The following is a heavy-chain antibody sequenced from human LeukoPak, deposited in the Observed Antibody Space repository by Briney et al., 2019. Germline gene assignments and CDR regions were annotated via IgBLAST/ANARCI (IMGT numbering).Heavy chain of an antibody. CDR3: ARRPYSGNDYFDS. J-gene: IGHJ4*02. CDR1: GGSISTTSYY. V-gene: IGHV4-39*01. D-gene: IGHD5-12*01. Sequence: PSETLSLTCTVSGGSISTTSYYWGWIRQPLGKGLEWIGSIFYTGATYYSPSLKSRVTISVDTSRNQFSLRLTSVIAADTAVYYCARRPYSGNDYFDSWGQGTLVTVSS. CDR2: IFYTGAT.